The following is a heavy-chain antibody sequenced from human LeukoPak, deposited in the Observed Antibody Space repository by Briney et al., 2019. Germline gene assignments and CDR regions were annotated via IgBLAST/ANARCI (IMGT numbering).Heavy chain of an antibody. Sequence: SETLSLTCTVSGVSVSDGRYDWPWIRQHPAKGLEWIGYKYYTGSAKYNPSLKSRLTISVDTSKNQFSLQLSSVTAADTATYYCATPYCSSISCLDVFNMWGQGTRVTVSS. J-gene: IGHJ3*02. D-gene: IGHD2-2*01. CDR3: ATPYCSSISCLDVFNM. CDR2: KYYTGSA. V-gene: IGHV4-31*03. CDR1: GVSVSDGRYD.